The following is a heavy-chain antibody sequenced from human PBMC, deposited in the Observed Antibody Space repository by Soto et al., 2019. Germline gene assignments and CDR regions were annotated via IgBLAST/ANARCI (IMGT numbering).Heavy chain of an antibody. D-gene: IGHD6-6*01. Sequence: QVQLVESGGGVVQPGRSLRLSCAASGFTFSSYAMHWVRQAPGKGLEWVAVISYDGSNKYYADSVKGRFTISRDNSKNTLYLQMNSLRAEDTAVYYCARDQYSSWFRGMDVWGQGTTVTVSS. CDR2: ISYDGSNK. V-gene: IGHV3-30-3*01. CDR1: GFTFSSYA. J-gene: IGHJ6*02. CDR3: ARDQYSSWFRGMDV.